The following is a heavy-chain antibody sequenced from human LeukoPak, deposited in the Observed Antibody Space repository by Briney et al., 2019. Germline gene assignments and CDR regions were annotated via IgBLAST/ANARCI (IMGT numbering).Heavy chain of an antibody. CDR3: VKASSTSCYFCAFDI. D-gene: IGHD2-2*01. J-gene: IGHJ3*02. Sequence: PGGSLRLSCAASGFTFSGYAMSWVRQAPGKGLEWVSAISGSGGSTYYADSVKGRFTISRDNSKNTLYLQMNSLRAEDTAVYYCVKASSTSCYFCAFDIWGQGTMVTVSS. V-gene: IGHV3-23*01. CDR2: ISGSGGST. CDR1: GFTFSGYA.